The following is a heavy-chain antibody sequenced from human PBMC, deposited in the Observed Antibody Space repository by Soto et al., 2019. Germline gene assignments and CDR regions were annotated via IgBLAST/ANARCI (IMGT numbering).Heavy chain of an antibody. CDR3: ARGLAYGGKFSDAFDI. V-gene: IGHV1-46*01. J-gene: IGHJ3*02. CDR2: INPSGGST. Sequence: GASVKVSCKASGYTFTSYYMHWVRQAPGQGLEWMGIINPSGGSTSYAQKFQGRVTMTRDTSTSTVYMELSSLRSEDTAVYYCARGLAYGGKFSDAFDIWGQGTMVTVSS. CDR1: GYTFTSYY. D-gene: IGHD4-17*01.